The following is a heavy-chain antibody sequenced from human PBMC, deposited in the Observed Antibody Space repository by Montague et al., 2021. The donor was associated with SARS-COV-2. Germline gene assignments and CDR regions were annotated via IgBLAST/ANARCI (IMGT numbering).Heavy chain of an antibody. CDR2: XXWXXXK. Sequence: PALVKPTQTLTLPCTFSGFSLSTSGMRASWIRQPPGKALEWLAXXXWXXXKFXSTSLKTRLTISKDTSKNPVVLTMTNMDPVDTATYYCARSYYDILTAYYTPFDYWGQGTLVTVSS. V-gene: IGHV2-70*04. CDR3: ARSYYDILTAYYTPFDY. CDR1: GFSLSTSGMR. J-gene: IGHJ4*02. D-gene: IGHD3-9*01.